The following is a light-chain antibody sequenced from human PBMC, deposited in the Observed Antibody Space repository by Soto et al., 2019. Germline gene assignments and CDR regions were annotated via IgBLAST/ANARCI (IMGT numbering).Light chain of an antibody. CDR2: GNS. J-gene: IGLJ1*01. CDR1: SSNIGAGYD. Sequence: QSALTQPPSVSGAPGQRVTISCTGSSSNIGAGYDVHWYQQLPGTAPKLVIYGNSNRPSGVPDRFSGSKSGTSASLAITGLQAEDEADYYCQSYDSSLSGSNYVFGTGTKVTVL. V-gene: IGLV1-40*01. CDR3: QSYDSSLSGSNYV.